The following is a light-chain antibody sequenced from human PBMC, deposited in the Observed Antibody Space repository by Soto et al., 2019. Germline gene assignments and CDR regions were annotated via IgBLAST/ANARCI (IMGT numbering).Light chain of an antibody. J-gene: IGKJ1*01. V-gene: IGKV1-5*01. Sequence: DIQMTQSPSTLSASVGDRVTITCRASQSISSWLAWYQQKPGKAPKLLIYDASSLESGAPSRFSGSGSGTEFTLTISSLQPDDFATYYCQQSYSTPRTFGQGTKVDIK. CDR3: QQSYSTPRT. CDR2: DAS. CDR1: QSISSW.